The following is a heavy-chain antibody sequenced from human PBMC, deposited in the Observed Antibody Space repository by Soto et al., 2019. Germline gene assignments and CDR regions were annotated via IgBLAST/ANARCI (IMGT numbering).Heavy chain of an antibody. J-gene: IGHJ1*01. V-gene: IGHV3-23*01. CDR3: ANLDRGVCSGEGCHFGNFQH. CDR2: ISVSGNGS. D-gene: IGHD3-10*01. Sequence: EVQLLESGGDLVHPGGSLRLSCSASGITFNSYVMAWVRQTPGQGLEWVSAISVSGNGSYYAESVKGRFTISRDNSKSTLFLQMNSLRADDTAMYYCANLDRGVCSGEGCHFGNFQHWGQGTLVTVSS. CDR1: GITFNSYV.